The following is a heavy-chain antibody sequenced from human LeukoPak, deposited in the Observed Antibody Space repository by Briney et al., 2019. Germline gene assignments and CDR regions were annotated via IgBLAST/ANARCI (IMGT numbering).Heavy chain of an antibody. D-gene: IGHD2-8*01. CDR2: ISSSSSYI. Sequence: PGGSLRLSCAASRFSFSEYNMNWVRQAPGKGLEWVSSISSSSSYIYYADSVKGRFTISRDNAKNSLYLQMNSLRAEDTAVYYCARVLKDAFDIWGQGTMVTVSS. J-gene: IGHJ3*02. CDR3: ARVLKDAFDI. CDR1: RFSFSEYN. V-gene: IGHV3-21*01.